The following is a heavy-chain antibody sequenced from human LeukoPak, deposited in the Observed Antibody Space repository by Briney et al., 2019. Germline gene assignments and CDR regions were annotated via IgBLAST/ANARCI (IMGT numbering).Heavy chain of an antibody. CDR2: IYYSGST. Sequence: SETLSLTCTVSGGSISSSSYYWGWIRQPPGKGLEWIGSIYYSGSTYYNPSLKSRVTISVDTSKNQFSLKLSSVTAADTAVHCCARPVATIFGVVIRDAFDIWGQGTMVTVSS. V-gene: IGHV4-39*01. J-gene: IGHJ3*02. CDR3: ARPVATIFGVVIRDAFDI. D-gene: IGHD3-3*01. CDR1: GGSISSSSYY.